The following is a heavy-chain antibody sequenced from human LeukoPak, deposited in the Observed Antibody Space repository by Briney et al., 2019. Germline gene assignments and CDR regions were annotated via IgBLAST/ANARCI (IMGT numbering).Heavy chain of an antibody. CDR1: GFTFDEYG. D-gene: IGHD3-22*01. CDR3: AKDPYYDSTYYFDC. J-gene: IGHJ4*02. Sequence: GGSLRLSCAASGFTFDEYGMSWVRQAPGKGLEWVSAISGSGGSTYYADSVKGRFTISRDNSKNTLYLQMNSLRAEDTAVYYCAKDPYYDSTYYFDCWGQGTLVTVSS. V-gene: IGHV3-23*01. CDR2: ISGSGGST.